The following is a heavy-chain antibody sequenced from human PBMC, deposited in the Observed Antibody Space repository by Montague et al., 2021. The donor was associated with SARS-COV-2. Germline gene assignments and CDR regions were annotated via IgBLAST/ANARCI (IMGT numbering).Heavy chain of an antibody. V-gene: IGHV4-39*01. CDR3: ARQVGDFWTGFYVDS. CDR1: GDSISSANYQ. D-gene: IGHD3/OR15-3a*01. CDR2: ISHSGSA. J-gene: IGHJ5*01. Sequence: SETLSLTCNVSGDSISSANYQWAWFRQPPGKGLQWVGSISHSGSAYYNPSLKSRLTISVDMSKRLFSLDVESVAVADTAFYYCARQVGDFWTGFYVDSWGQGNL.